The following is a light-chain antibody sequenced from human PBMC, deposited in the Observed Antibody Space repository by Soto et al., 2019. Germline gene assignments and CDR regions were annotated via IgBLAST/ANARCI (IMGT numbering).Light chain of an antibody. J-gene: IGKJ3*01. Sequence: ETVLTQSPGTLYFSPGERATLSCRASQSVDNSHVAWYQQRRGLPPRLLIYGASNRATGIPDRFSGSGSGADFTLTISRLEPEDSAVYYCQQCGGSPLFSFGPGTKVDIK. CDR3: QQCGGSPLFS. V-gene: IGKV3-20*01. CDR2: GAS. CDR1: QSVDNSH.